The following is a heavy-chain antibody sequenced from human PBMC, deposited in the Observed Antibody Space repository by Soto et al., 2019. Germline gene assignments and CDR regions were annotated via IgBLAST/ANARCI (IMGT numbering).Heavy chain of an antibody. D-gene: IGHD4-17*01. J-gene: IGHJ6*02. CDR3: VSVTPYYYYGMDV. V-gene: IGHV1-18*01. CDR2: ISAYNGNT. Sequence: GASVKVSCKASGYTFTSYGISWVRQAPGQGLEWMGWISAYNGNTNYAQKLQGRVTMTTDTSTSTAYMELRSLRSDDTAVYYCVSVTPYYYYGMDVWGQGTTVTVSS. CDR1: GYTFTSYG.